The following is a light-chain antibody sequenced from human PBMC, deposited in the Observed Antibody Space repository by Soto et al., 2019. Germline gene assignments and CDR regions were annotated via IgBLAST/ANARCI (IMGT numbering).Light chain of an antibody. CDR3: SSYTSTGTPV. Sequence: QSVLTQPASVSGSLGQSITMSCTGTSTDVGGYNFVSWYQQHPDKAPKLLIYEVTNRPSGVSNRFSGSKSGNTASLTISGLQAEDEADYYCSSYTSTGTPVFGTRTKVTVL. CDR2: EVT. V-gene: IGLV2-14*01. J-gene: IGLJ1*01. CDR1: STDVGGYNF.